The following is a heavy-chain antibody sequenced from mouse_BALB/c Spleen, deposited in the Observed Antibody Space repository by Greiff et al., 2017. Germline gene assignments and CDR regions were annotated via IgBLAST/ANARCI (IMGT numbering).Heavy chain of an antibody. Sequence: EVKLMESGGGLVQPGGSRKLSCAASGFTFSSFGMHWVRQAPEQGLEWVAYISSGSSTIYYADTVKGRFTISRDNPKNTLFLQMTSLRSEDTAMYYCARSGTGGYFDVWGAGTTVTVSS. CDR2: ISSGSSTI. V-gene: IGHV5-17*02. D-gene: IGHD4-1*01. J-gene: IGHJ1*01. CDR1: GFTFSSFG. CDR3: ARSGTGGYFDV.